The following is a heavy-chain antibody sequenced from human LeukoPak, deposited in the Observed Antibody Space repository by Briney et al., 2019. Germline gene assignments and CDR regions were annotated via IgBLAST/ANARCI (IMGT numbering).Heavy chain of an antibody. CDR1: GFTFSSYA. Sequence: PGGSLRLSCAASGFTFSSYAMSWVRQAPGKGLEWVSAISSSGSTTYYADSVKGRFTISRDNAKNSLYLQMNSLRAEDTAVYYCARDSDSDYWGQGTLVTVSS. V-gene: IGHV3-23*01. CDR3: ARDSDSDY. D-gene: IGHD3-10*01. J-gene: IGHJ4*02. CDR2: ISSSGSTT.